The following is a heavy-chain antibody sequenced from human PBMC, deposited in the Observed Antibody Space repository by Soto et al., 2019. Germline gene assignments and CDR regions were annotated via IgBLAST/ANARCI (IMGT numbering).Heavy chain of an antibody. CDR2: IDPSDSYT. D-gene: IGHD3-3*01. Sequence: PGESLKISCKGSGYSFTSYWISWVRQMPGKGLEWMGRIDPSDSYTNYSPSFQGHVTISADKSISAAYLRWSSLKASDTAMYYCARWRKNYYYYGMDVWGQGTTVTVSS. CDR3: ARWRKNYYYYGMDV. CDR1: GYSFTSYW. J-gene: IGHJ6*02. V-gene: IGHV5-10-1*01.